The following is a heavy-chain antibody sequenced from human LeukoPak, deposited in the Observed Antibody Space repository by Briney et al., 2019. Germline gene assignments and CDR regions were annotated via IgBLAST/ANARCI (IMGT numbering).Heavy chain of an antibody. CDR2: ISAYNGNT. CDR1: GYTFTSYG. J-gene: IGHJ5*02. CDR3: ARDRAYGGTPGDWFDP. D-gene: IGHD4-23*01. V-gene: IGHV1-18*01. Sequence: ASVKVSCKASGYTFTSYGISWVRQAPGQGLEWMGWISAYNGNTNYAQKLQGRVTMTTDTSTSTAYMELRSLRSDDTAVYYCARDRAYGGTPGDWFDPWGQGTLVTVSS.